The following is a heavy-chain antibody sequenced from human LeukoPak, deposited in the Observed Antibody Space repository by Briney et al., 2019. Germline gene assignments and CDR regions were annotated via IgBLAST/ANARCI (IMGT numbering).Heavy chain of an antibody. CDR1: GGSISSYY. CDR3: ARENRGTVDY. V-gene: IGHV4-59*01. J-gene: IGHJ4*02. Sequence: PSETLSLTCTVSGGSISSYYRSWIRQPPGKGLEWIGYIYYSGSINHNPSLKSRVTISVDTSKTHFSLRLSSVTAADTAVYYCARENRGTVDYWGQGTLVTVSS. D-gene: IGHD2-8*02. CDR2: IYYSGSI.